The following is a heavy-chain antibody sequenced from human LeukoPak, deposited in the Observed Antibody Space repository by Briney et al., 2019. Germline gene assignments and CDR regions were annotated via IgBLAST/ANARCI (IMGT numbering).Heavy chain of an antibody. CDR1: GYTFSNYG. CDR3: ARCGLGCRSGNCYWGATDV. D-gene: IGHD2-2*01. J-gene: IGHJ6*02. Sequence: VASVKVSCKASGYTFSNYGMIWVRQAPGKGLEWMGLISTYNGDTNYAQKVQGRVTMTTDTSTSTAYMELRSLRSDDTAVYYCARCGLGCRSGNCYWGATDVWGQGTTVTVSS. V-gene: IGHV1-18*01. CDR2: ISTYNGDT.